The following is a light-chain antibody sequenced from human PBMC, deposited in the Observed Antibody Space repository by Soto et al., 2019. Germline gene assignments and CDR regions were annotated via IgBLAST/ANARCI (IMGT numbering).Light chain of an antibody. V-gene: IGLV4-69*01. Sequence: QPVLTQSPSASASLGASVKLTCTLNSGQRNYAIAWHQQQPGKGPRFLMKVNNDGSHTKGDGIPDRFSGSSSGTEHYLTISSLQSEDEADYYCQTWGTGIHVVFGGGTKLTVL. CDR1: SGQRNYA. CDR3: QTWGTGIHVV. J-gene: IGLJ2*01. CDR2: VNNDGSH.